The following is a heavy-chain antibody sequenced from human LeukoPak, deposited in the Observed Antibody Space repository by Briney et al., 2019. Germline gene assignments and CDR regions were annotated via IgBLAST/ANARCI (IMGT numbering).Heavy chain of an antibody. D-gene: IGHD3-16*01. CDR3: ARPGEPHAFDI. CDR2: IYHSGST. CDR1: GYSISSGYY. Sequence: SETLSLTCAVSGYSISSGYYWGWIRQPPGKGLEWIGSIYHSGSTYYNPSLKSRVTISVDTSKNQFSLKLSSVTAADTAVYYSARPGEPHAFDIWGQGTMVTVSS. J-gene: IGHJ3*02. V-gene: IGHV4-38-2*01.